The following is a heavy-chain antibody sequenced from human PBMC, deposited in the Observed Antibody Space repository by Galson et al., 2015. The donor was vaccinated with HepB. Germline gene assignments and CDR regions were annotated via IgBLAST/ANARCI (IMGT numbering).Heavy chain of an antibody. CDR3: AKVTPGSWYYQFDY. CDR2: ISGNGVST. D-gene: IGHD6-13*01. Sequence: LRLSCAASGFTFGSDAMSWVRQAPGKGLEWVSGISGNGVSTYYADSVKGRFTISRDNSKKTVYLQMRSLRAEDTAVYYCAKVTPGSWYYQFDYWGQGT. J-gene: IGHJ4*02. CDR1: GFTFGSDA. V-gene: IGHV3-23*01.